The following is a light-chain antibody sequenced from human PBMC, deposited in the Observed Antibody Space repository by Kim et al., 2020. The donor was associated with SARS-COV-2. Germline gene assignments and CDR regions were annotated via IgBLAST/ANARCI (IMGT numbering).Light chain of an antibody. CDR2: DVS. V-gene: IGLV2-14*03. CDR3: SSYTSSSTNWV. CDR1: SSDVGGYTY. Sequence: QSLTISCTGTSSDVGGYTYVSWYQQHPGKAPSLMIYDVSNRPSGVSNRFSGSKSGNTASLTISGLQAEDEADYYCSSYTSSSTNWVFGGGTQLTVL. J-gene: IGLJ3*02.